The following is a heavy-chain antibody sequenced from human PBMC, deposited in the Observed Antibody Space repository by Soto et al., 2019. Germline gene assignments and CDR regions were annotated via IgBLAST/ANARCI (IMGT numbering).Heavy chain of an antibody. Sequence: QVQLVQSGAEVQKPGSSVKVSCKASGGTFSSYAISWVRQAPGQGLEWMGGIIPIFGTANYAQKFQGRVTITADKSTSTAYMELSSLRSEDTAVYYCARDRPGYCSGGSCYSGLGYYYYGMDVWGQGTTVTVSS. CDR1: GGTFSSYA. D-gene: IGHD2-15*01. CDR2: IIPIFGTA. CDR3: ARDRPGYCSGGSCYSGLGYYYYGMDV. J-gene: IGHJ6*02. V-gene: IGHV1-69*06.